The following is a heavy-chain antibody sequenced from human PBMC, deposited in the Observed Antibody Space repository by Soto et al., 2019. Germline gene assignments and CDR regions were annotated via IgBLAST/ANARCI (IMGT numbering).Heavy chain of an antibody. CDR2: INAGNGNT. CDR1: GYTFTSYA. J-gene: IGHJ2*01. Sequence: ASVKVSCKASGYTFTSYAMHWVRQAPGQRLEWMGWINAGNGNTKYSQKFQGRVTITRDTSASTAYMELSSLRSEDTAVYYCARDYCSGGSCYLGHWYFDLWGRGTLVPSPQ. D-gene: IGHD2-15*01. CDR3: ARDYCSGGSCYLGHWYFDL. V-gene: IGHV1-3*01.